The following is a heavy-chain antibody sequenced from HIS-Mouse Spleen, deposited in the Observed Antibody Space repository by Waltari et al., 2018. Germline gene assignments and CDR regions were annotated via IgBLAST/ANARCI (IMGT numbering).Heavy chain of an antibody. CDR1: GGSISSSRYY. CDR3: AREIPYSSSWYDWYFDL. D-gene: IGHD6-13*01. J-gene: IGHJ2*01. V-gene: IGHV4-39*07. Sequence: QLQLQESGPGLVKPSETLSLTCTASGGSISSSRYYWGWIRQPPGKGLEWIGSIYYSGSTYSNPSLKSRVTISVDTSKNQFSLKLSSVTAADTAVYYCAREIPYSSSWYDWYFDLWGRGTLVTVSS. CDR2: IYYSGST.